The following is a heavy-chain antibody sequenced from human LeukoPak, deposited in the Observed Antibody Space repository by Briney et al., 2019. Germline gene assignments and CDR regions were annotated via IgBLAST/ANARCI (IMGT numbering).Heavy chain of an antibody. Sequence: GGSLRLSCAASGFTFSDFYMTWIRQAPGKGLEWVSYSSNGGSTIYYADSVKGRFTISRDNAKNSLYLQMNSLRVEDTAVYYCARDRSGIAVAGNWFDPWGQGTLVTVSS. D-gene: IGHD6-19*01. J-gene: IGHJ5*02. CDR2: SSNGGSTI. CDR1: GFTFSDFY. CDR3: ARDRSGIAVAGNWFDP. V-gene: IGHV3-11*01.